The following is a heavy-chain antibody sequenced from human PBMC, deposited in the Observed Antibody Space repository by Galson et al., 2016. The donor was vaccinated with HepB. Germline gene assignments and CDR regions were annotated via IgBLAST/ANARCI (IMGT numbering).Heavy chain of an antibody. CDR1: GFTFSSYA. CDR2: ISYDGDNE. D-gene: IGHD6-19*01. V-gene: IGHV3-30-3*01. J-gene: IGHJ4*02. Sequence: SLRLSCAGSGFTFSSYAVHWVRQPPGKGLEWVAAISYDGDNEYYADSLKGRYTISRDNSRNTVYLHMSSLRRDDTAVYYCARGSSAVDATEVGLDYWGQGTLVIVSP. CDR3: ARGSSAVDATEVGLDY.